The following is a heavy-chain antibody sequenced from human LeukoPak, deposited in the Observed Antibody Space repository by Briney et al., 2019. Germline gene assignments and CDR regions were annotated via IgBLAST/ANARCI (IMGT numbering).Heavy chain of an antibody. V-gene: IGHV3-7*04. CDR2: IKEDGSEQ. CDR3: ARGMTTDY. CDR1: GFTFSTYW. J-gene: IGHJ4*02. D-gene: IGHD4-17*01. Sequence: GGSLRLSCAASGFTFSTYWMTWVRQAPGKGLEWVANIKEDGSEQYYVDSVKGRFTISRDNAENSLFLQMNSLRAEDTAVYYCARGMTTDYWGQGTLVTVSS.